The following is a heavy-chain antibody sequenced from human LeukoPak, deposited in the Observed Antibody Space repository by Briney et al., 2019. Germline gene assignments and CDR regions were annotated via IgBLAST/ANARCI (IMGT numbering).Heavy chain of an antibody. V-gene: IGHV4-59*01. CDR1: GASISSYF. Sequence: NSSQTLSLTCTVSGASISSYFWSWIGQPPGKGLENIGYIYDSGSTKYNPSLKSRVTISLETSKNQFSLKLRSVTAADTAVYYCARGGASSKWLDSWGQGTLVTVSS. J-gene: IGHJ5*01. CDR2: IYDSGST. D-gene: IGHD4/OR15-4a*01. CDR3: ARGGASSKWLDS.